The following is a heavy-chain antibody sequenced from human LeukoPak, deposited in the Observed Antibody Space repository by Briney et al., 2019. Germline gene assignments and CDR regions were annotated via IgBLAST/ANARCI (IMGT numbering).Heavy chain of an antibody. CDR1: GFTFSSYW. CDR2: INTDGSST. V-gene: IGHV3-74*01. J-gene: IGHJ3*02. CDR3: ARDYYDSSGWDAFDI. D-gene: IGHD3-22*01. Sequence: GGSLRLSCAASGFTFSSYWMHWVRQAPGKGLVWVSRINTDGSSTSYADSVKGRFTISRDNAKNTLYLQMNSLRAEDTAVYYCARDYYDSSGWDAFDIWGQGTMVTVSS.